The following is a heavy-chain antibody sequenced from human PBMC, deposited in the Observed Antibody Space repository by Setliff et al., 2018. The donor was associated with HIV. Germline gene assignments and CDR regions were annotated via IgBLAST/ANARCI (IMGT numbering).Heavy chain of an antibody. V-gene: IGHV4-61*09. CDR1: GGSISSDTYH. CDR2: TYSSGST. J-gene: IGHJ5*02. Sequence: SETLSLTCTVSGGSISSDTYHYSWIRQPAGKGLEWIGQTYSSGSTKCNPSLRSRVMISVDTSKNQFSLKLTSVTAADTAVYYCARDIWAYGLMGSWGQGTLVTVSS. CDR3: ARDIWAYGLMGS. D-gene: IGHD4-17*01.